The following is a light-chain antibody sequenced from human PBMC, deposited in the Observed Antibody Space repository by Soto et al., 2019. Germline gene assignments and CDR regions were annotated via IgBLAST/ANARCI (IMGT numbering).Light chain of an antibody. CDR3: QRRSNWPST. CDR2: GAS. CDR1: QTVTSN. V-gene: IGKV3-15*01. J-gene: IGKJ4*01. Sequence: EIVMTQSPVTLSVSPGETANLSCRASQTVTSNLAWYQQKPGRSPRLLLSGASTRATGIPARFSGSGSGTDFTLTISSLEPEDFAVYYCQRRSNWPSTLGGGTKVDIK.